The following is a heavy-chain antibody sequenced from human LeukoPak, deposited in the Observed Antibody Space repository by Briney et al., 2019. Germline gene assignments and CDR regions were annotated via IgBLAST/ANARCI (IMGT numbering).Heavy chain of an antibody. Sequence: GGSLRLSCAAFGFTFDDYGMSWVRQVPGKGLEWVSGINWNGGRTGYADSVKGRFTISRDNAKNSLYLQMNSLRAEDTALYYCARGSDTAMADGDYWGQGTLVTVSS. V-gene: IGHV3-20*04. J-gene: IGHJ4*02. CDR3: ARGSDTAMADGDY. D-gene: IGHD5-18*01. CDR1: GFTFDDYG. CDR2: INWNGGRT.